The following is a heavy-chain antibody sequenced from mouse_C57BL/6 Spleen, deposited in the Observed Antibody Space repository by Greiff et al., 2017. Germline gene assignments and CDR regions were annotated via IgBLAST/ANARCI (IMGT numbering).Heavy chain of an antibody. V-gene: IGHV1-31*01. D-gene: IGHD1-1*01. CDR2: IYPYNGVS. CDR1: GYSFTGYY. J-gene: IGHJ1*03. Sequence: EVQLQESGPELVKPGASVKMSCKASGYSFTGYYMHWVKQSPGHILDWIGYIYPYNGVSSYNQKFKGTATLTVDKSSRTDYMELRSLTSEDSAVYDCARGGTVIARDWYFEVWGTGTTVTVSS. CDR3: ARGGTVIARDWYFEV.